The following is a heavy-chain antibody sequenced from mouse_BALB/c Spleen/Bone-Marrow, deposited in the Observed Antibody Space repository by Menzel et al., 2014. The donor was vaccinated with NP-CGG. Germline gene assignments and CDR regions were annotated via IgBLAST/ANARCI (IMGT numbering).Heavy chain of an antibody. CDR2: IDPANGNT. V-gene: IGHV14-3*02. CDR3: ARYYYGTRSYFDY. CDR1: GFNIKDTY. J-gene: IGHJ2*01. Sequence: VQLQQSGAELVKPGASVKLSCTASGFNIKDTYMHWVKQRPEQGLEWIGRIDPANGNTKYDPKFQGKATITADTSSNTAYLQLNSLTSEDTAVYYCARYYYGTRSYFDYWGQGTALTASS. D-gene: IGHD1-1*01.